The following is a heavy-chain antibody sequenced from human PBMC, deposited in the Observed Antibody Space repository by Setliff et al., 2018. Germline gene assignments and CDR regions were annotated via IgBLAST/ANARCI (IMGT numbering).Heavy chain of an antibody. CDR3: AKCGGDHCCPLYSYRYMDA. Sequence: ASVKVSCKASGGTFSSYAINWVRQAPGQGLEWMGGIIPMFGTTNYAQKFQGRVTITADESTTTAYMELSSLRVEDTAIYYCAKCGGDHCCPLYSYRYMDAWGKGTSVTVSS. CDR1: GGTFSSYA. D-gene: IGHD2-21*02. CDR2: IIPMFGTT. V-gene: IGHV1-69*13. J-gene: IGHJ6*03.